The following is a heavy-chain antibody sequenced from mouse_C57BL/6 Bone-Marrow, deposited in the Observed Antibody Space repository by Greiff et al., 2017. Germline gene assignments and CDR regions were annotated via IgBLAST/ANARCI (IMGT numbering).Heavy chain of an antibody. CDR2: INPSTGGT. V-gene: IGHV1-42*01. J-gene: IGHJ3*01. D-gene: IGHD1-1*01. CDR3: ARFYCSSYGWFAY. CDR1: GYSFTGYY. Sequence: EVQLQQSGPELVKPGASVKISCKASGYSFTGYYMNWVKQSPEKSLEWIGEINPSTGGTTYNQKFKAKATLTVDKSSSTAYMQLKSLTSEDSAVYYCARFYCSSYGWFAYWGQGTLVTVSA.